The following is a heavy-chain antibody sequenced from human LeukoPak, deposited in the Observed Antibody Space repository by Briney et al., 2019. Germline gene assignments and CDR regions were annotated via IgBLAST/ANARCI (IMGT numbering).Heavy chain of an antibody. CDR3: ARGLVGATTILYYYYGTDV. CDR2: MDSSSTTI. CDR1: GFTFSDCS. D-gene: IGHD1-26*01. J-gene: IGHJ6*02. V-gene: IGHV3-48*04. Sequence: GGSLRLSCAASGFTFSDCSMNWVRQVPGKGLEWVSYMDSSSTTIYYADSVKGRFTISRDNAKNSLYLQMNSLRAEDTAVYYCARGLVGATTILYYYYGTDVWGQGTTVTVSS.